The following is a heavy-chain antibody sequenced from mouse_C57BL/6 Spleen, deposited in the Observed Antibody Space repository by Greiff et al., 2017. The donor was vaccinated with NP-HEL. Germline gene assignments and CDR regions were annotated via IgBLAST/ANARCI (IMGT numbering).Heavy chain of an antibody. V-gene: IGHV1-80*01. CDR1: GYAFSSYW. Sequence: VQLQQSGAELVKPGASVKISCKASGYAFSSYWMNWVKQRPGKGLEWIGQIYPGDGDTNYNGKFKGKATLTADKSSSTAYMQLSSLTSEDSAVYFCAREEVYYGSSYGFDYWGQGTTLTVSS. J-gene: IGHJ2*01. D-gene: IGHD1-1*01. CDR2: IYPGDGDT. CDR3: AREEVYYGSSYGFDY.